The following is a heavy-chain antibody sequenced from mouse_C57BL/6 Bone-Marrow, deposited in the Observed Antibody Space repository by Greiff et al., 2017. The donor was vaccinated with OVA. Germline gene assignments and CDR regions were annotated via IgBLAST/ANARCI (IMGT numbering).Heavy chain of an antibody. Sequence: VQLQESGAELARPGASVKLSCTASGYTFTSYGISWVKQRTGQGLEWIGEIYPRSGNTYYTAKFKGKAPLTADTSASTEYMELRSLTSEDSAVYFCASRPYGSSRDYFDYWGQGTTLTVSS. V-gene: IGHV1-81*01. J-gene: IGHJ2*01. CDR2: IYPRSGNT. D-gene: IGHD1-1*01. CDR1: GYTFTSYG. CDR3: ASRPYGSSRDYFDY.